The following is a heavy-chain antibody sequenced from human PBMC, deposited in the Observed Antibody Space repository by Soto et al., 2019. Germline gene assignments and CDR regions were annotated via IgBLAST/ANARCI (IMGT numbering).Heavy chain of an antibody. V-gene: IGHV4-30-2*01. CDR1: GGSISRVGYS. CDR2: IYHSAST. CDR3: ARLGSGGVFDY. Sequence: TSETLSLTCAVSGGSISRVGYSWSWIRQPPGKGLEWIGYIYHSASTYYNPSLKSRVTISVDRSKNQFSLKLSSVTAADTAVYYCARLGSGGVFDYWVQGTLVTVSS. D-gene: IGHD6-19*01. J-gene: IGHJ4*02.